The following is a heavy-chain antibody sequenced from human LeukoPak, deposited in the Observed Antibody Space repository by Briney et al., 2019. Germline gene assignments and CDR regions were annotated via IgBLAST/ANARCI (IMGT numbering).Heavy chain of an antibody. D-gene: IGHD3-10*01. CDR1: GFTFSSYG. CDR2: ITGSGGST. Sequence: GGSLRLSCAASGFTFSSYGMTWVRQAPGKGLEWVSAITGSGGSTNYADSVKGRFTISRDNSKNTLYLQMNSLRAEDTAVYYCAKVMRSWYFDYWGQGTLVTVSS. V-gene: IGHV3-23*01. J-gene: IGHJ4*02. CDR3: AKVMRSWYFDY.